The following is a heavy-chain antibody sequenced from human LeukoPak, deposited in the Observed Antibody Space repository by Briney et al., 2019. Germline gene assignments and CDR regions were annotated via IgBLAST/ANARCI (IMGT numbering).Heavy chain of an antibody. D-gene: IGHD3-10*01. V-gene: IGHV3-23*01. CDR3: GKDGGLLGFGPSGWFAP. CDR2: ISGSGGST. Sequence: GGSLRLSCAASGFTFSSYAMSWVRQAPGKGLEWVSAISGSGGSTYYADSVKGRFTISRDNSKNTLYLQMNSLRAEDTAVYYWGKDGGLLGFGPSGWFAPGGKGTRVTVPP. J-gene: IGHJ5*02. CDR1: GFTFSSYA.